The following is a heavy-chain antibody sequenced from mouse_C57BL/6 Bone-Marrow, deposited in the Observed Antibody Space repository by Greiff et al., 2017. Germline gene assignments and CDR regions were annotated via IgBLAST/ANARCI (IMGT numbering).Heavy chain of an antibody. V-gene: IGHV1-15*01. CDR2: IDPETGGA. J-gene: IGHJ1*03. Sequence: QVQLQESGAELVRPGASVTLSCQASGYTFTDYEMHWVKQTPVHGLEWIGAIDPETGGAAYNQKFKGKAILTAAKSSSTAYMELRSLTSEDSAVYYCTRYYYGWYFDVWGTGTTVTVSS. CDR3: TRYYYGWYFDV. D-gene: IGHD2-1*01. CDR1: GYTFTDYE.